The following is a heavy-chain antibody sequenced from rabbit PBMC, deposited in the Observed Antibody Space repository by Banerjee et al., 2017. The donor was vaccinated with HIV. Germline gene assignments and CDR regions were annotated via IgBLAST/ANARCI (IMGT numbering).Heavy chain of an antibody. Sequence: QEQLEESGGGLVQPEGSLTLTCKASGLDFSTNYWIFWVRQAPGKRPEWIACIYIGDGLTYYATWAKGRFTISKTSSTTVTLQMTSLTAADTATYFCARSSYDDAGDWAYFNLWGPGTLVTVS. V-gene: IGHV1S45*01. J-gene: IGHJ4*01. CDR3: ARSSYDDAGDWAYFNL. CDR1: GLDFSTNYW. CDR2: IYIGDGLT. D-gene: IGHD2-1*01.